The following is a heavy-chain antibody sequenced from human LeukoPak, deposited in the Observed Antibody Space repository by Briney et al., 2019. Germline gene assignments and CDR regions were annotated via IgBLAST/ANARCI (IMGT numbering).Heavy chain of an antibody. Sequence: TGGSLRLSCAASGFTFSSYAMSWVRQTPGKGLEWVASIKEDGSERQYVDSVKGRFSISRDNTKGSLYLQMNSLRAEDTAVFYCARDQYDTWSRRGNFDSWGQGTLVIVSS. D-gene: IGHD3-3*01. CDR1: GFTFSSYA. J-gene: IGHJ4*02. V-gene: IGHV3-7*03. CDR3: ARDQYDTWSRRGNFDS. CDR2: IKEDGSER.